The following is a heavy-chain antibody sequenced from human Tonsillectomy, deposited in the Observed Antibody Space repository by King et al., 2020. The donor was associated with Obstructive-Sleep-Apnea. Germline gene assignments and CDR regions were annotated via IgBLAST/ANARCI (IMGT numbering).Heavy chain of an antibody. V-gene: IGHV3-23*04. CDR2: ISGSGGST. J-gene: IGHJ6*02. Sequence: EVQLVESGGGLVQPGGSLRLSGAASGVTFSSYAMSWVRQAPGKGLEWVAAISGSGGSTYYADSVKGRFTITRDNSKNTLFLQMNSLSAEDTAVYYCAKDQYDFWSGYYYYYYGMDVWGQGTTVTVSS. CDR3: AKDQYDFWSGYYYYYYGMDV. D-gene: IGHD3-3*01. CDR1: GVTFSSYA.